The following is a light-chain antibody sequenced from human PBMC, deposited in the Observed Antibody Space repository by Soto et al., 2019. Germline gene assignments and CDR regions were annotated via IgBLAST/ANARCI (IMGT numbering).Light chain of an antibody. Sequence: EIVLTQSPATLSLSPGERATLSCRASQSVSSYLAWYQQKPGQAPRLLIYDASNRATGIPARFSVSGSGTDFTLTISSIEPEDFAVYYCQHRSNWPPLTFGGGTKVDIK. CDR2: DAS. J-gene: IGKJ4*01. CDR3: QHRSNWPPLT. CDR1: QSVSSY. V-gene: IGKV3-11*01.